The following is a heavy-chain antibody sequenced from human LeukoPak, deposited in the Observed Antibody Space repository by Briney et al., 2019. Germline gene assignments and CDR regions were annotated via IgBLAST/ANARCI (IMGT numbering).Heavy chain of an antibody. CDR2: ISSSGSTI. CDR3: ASSVYGDPYY. CDR1: GFTFSSYE. Sequence: GGSLRLSCAASGFTFSSYEMNWVRQAPGKGLEWVSYISSSGSTIYYADSVKGRFTISRDNARNSLYLQMNSLRAEDTAVYYCASSVYGDPYYWGQGTLVTVSS. J-gene: IGHJ4*02. V-gene: IGHV3-48*03. D-gene: IGHD4-17*01.